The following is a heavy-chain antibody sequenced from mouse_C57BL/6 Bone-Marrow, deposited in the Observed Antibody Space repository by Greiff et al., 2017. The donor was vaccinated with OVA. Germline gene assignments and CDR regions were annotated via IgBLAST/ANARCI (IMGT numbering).Heavy chain of an antibody. V-gene: IGHV1-66*01. Sequence: VQGVESGPELVKPGASVKISCKASGYSFTSYYIHWVKQRPGQGLEWIGWIYPGSGNTKYNEKFKGKATLTADTSSSTAYMQLSSLTSEDSAVYYCARGGNYYGSSYRDYFDYWGQGTTLTVSS. CDR2: IYPGSGNT. CDR3: ARGGNYYGSSYRDYFDY. CDR1: GYSFTSYY. J-gene: IGHJ2*01. D-gene: IGHD1-1*01.